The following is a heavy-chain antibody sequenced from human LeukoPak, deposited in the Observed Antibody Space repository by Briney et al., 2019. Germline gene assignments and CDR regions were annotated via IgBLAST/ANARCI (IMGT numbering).Heavy chain of an antibody. CDR1: GGSISSYY. Sequence: SETLSLTCTVSGGSISSYYWSWIRQPPGKGLECIGYIYYSGSTNYNPSLKSRVTISVDTSKNQFSLKLSSVTAADTAVYYCARVFPGWYAVGYYYMDVWGKGTTVTVSS. CDR2: IYYSGST. CDR3: ARVFPGWYAVGYYYMDV. D-gene: IGHD6-19*01. V-gene: IGHV4-59*01. J-gene: IGHJ6*03.